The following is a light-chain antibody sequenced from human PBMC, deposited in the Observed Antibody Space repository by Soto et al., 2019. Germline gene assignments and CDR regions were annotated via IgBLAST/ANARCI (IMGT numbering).Light chain of an antibody. CDR1: SSDVGGYDY. V-gene: IGLV2-8*01. J-gene: IGLJ1*01. CDR2: DVS. Sequence: SALTQPPSASGSPGQSVAISCTGTSSDVGGYDYVSWYQQHPGKAPKLMIYDVSKRPSGVPDRFSGSKSGNTASLTVSGLQDEDEADYYCSSYAGTYIVFGTGTKLTVL. CDR3: SSYAGTYIV.